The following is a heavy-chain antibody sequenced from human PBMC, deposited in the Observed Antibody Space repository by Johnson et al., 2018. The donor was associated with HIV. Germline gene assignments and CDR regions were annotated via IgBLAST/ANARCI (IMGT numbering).Heavy chain of an antibody. Sequence: QVQLVESGGGVVQPGRSLRLSCAASGFTFSSYGMHWVRQAPGKGLEWVAVISYDGSNKYYADSVKGRFTISRDNAKRSLSLQMTSLRADDTAVYYCASEVEYSTLGGVWGQGTVVTVSS. D-gene: IGHD6-6*01. CDR3: ASEVEYSTLGGV. V-gene: IGHV3-30*03. J-gene: IGHJ3*01. CDR1: GFTFSSYG. CDR2: ISYDGSNK.